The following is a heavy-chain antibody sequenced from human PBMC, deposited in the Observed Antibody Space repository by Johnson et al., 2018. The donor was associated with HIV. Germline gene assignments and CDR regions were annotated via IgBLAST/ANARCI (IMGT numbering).Heavy chain of an antibody. CDR1: GFTFSSYA. D-gene: IGHD1-26*01. J-gene: IGHJ3*02. V-gene: IGHV3-23*04. CDR2: ISGGGVSR. Sequence: EVQLVESGGGLAQPGGSLRLSCAASGFTFSSYAMGWVRQAPGKGLEWVSGISGGGVSRHYADSVKGRFTISRDSSKSKLYLQMNSLRVEDTAVYYCAKDTGGSYHYAFDNWGQGTMVTVSS. CDR3: AKDTGGSYHYAFDN.